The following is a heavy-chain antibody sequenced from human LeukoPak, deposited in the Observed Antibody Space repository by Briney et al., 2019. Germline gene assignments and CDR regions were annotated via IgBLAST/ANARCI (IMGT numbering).Heavy chain of an antibody. D-gene: IGHD6-19*01. V-gene: IGHV3-15*01. CDR1: GFTFSNAW. J-gene: IGHJ4*02. CDR3: TGSEAVAAHDY. Sequence: KPGGSLRLSCAASGFTFSNAWMSWVRQAPGKGLEWVGRIKSKTDGGRTDYAAPVKGRFTISRDDSKNTLYLQMNSLKTEDTAVYYCTGSEAVAAHDYWGQGTLVTVSS. CDR2: IKSKTDGGRT.